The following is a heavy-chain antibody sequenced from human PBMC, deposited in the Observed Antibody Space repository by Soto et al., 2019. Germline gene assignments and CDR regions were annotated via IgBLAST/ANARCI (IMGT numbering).Heavy chain of an antibody. CDR3: AREDRAVAGTGWFDP. Sequence: SQTLSLTCAISGDSVSSNSAAWNCIIQSPSRGLEWLGRTYYRSKWYNDYAVSVKSRITINPDTSKNQFSLQLNSVTPEDTAVYYCAREDRAVAGTGWFDPWGQGTLVTVSS. CDR1: GDSVSSNSAA. J-gene: IGHJ5*02. V-gene: IGHV6-1*01. D-gene: IGHD6-19*01. CDR2: TYYRSKWYN.